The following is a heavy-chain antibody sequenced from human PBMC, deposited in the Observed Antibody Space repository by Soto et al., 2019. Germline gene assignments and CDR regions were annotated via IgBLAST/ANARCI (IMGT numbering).Heavy chain of an antibody. CDR1: KFSFSTSW. Sequence: EVQLVESGGGLVQPGGSLRLSCVASKFSFSTSWMHWVRQVPGKGLVWVSRVNNDGTNIKYADSVKGRFTISRDNAKSTLDLQMDSLRVEDTAVYYCAGRTGGGSPRSWGQGTQVTVSS. V-gene: IGHV3-74*03. CDR2: VNNDGTNI. D-gene: IGHD2-15*01. CDR3: AGRTGGGSPRS. J-gene: IGHJ5*02.